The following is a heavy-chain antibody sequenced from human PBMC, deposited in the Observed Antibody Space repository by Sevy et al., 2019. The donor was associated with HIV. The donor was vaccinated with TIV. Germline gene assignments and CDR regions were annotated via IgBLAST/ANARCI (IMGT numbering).Heavy chain of an antibody. CDR2: INPNSGGT. J-gene: IGHJ3*02. Sequence: ASLKVSCKASGYTFTGYYMHWVRQAPGQGLEWMGWINPNSGGTNYAQKFQGRVTMTRDTSISTAYMELSRLRSDDTAVYYCARGGITMIVVASLDAFDIWGQGTMVTVSS. V-gene: IGHV1-2*02. CDR3: ARGGITMIVVASLDAFDI. D-gene: IGHD3-22*01. CDR1: GYTFTGYY.